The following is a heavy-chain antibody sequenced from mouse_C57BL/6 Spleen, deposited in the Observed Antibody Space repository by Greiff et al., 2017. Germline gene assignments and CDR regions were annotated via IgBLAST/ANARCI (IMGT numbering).Heavy chain of an antibody. D-gene: IGHD2-4*01. CDR1: GFSLSTSGMG. Sequence: QVTLKVSGPGILQSSQTLSLTCSFSGFSLSTSGMGVSWIRQPSGKGLEWLAHIYWDDDTRYNPSLKSRLTISKDTTRNQVFLKIPRVDTADTDTYDSARSIYYDYGDGAMDDWGQGTSVTVSS. V-gene: IGHV8-12*01. J-gene: IGHJ4*01. CDR2: IYWDDDT. CDR3: ARSIYYDYGDGAMDD.